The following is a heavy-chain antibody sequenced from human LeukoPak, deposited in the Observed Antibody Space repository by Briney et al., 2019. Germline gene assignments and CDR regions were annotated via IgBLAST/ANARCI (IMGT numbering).Heavy chain of an antibody. CDR3: ARDREESFSSFDY. CDR1: GFTFSSYA. Sequence: GGSLRLSSAASGFTFSSYAMSWVRQAPGKGLEWVSAISGSGGSTYYADSVKGRFTISRDNSKNTLYLQMNSLRAEDTAVYYCARDREESFSSFDYWGQGTLVTVSS. J-gene: IGHJ4*02. V-gene: IGHV3-23*01. D-gene: IGHD1-26*01. CDR2: ISGSGGST.